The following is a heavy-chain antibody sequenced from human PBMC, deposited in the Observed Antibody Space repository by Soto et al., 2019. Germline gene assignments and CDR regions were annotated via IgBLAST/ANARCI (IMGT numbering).Heavy chain of an antibody. Sequence: GGSLRLSCAVSGFSFGSYWMNWVRQAPGKGLEWVSNIRANDESIYYADSVKGRVSVSRDNAKNSLFLEMNSLRVDDTAVYYCARETLRDAIDIWGQGTMVTVSS. CDR1: GFSFGSYW. CDR2: IRANDESI. CDR3: ARETLRDAIDI. V-gene: IGHV3-48*04. J-gene: IGHJ3*02.